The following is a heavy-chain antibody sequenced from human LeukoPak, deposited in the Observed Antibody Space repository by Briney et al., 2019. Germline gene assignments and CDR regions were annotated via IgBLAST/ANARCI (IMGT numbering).Heavy chain of an antibody. D-gene: IGHD3-9*01. J-gene: IGHJ4*02. V-gene: IGHV3-23*01. CDR3: ANSTTVRYFDWPDGRVA. Sequence: GGSLRLSCAASGFTFSSYAMSWVRQAPGKGLEWVSAISGSGGSTYYADSVKGRFTISRDNSKNTLYLQMNSLRAEDTAVYCCANSTTVRYFDWPDGRVAWGQGTLVTVSS. CDR1: GFTFSSYA. CDR2: ISGSGGST.